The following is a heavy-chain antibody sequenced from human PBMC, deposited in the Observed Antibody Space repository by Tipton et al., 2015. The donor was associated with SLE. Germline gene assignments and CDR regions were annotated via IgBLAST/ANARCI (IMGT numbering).Heavy chain of an antibody. V-gene: IGHV4-34*01. CDR1: GGSFSGYY. Sequence: TLSLTCAVYGGSFSGYYWSWIRQPPGKGLEWIGEINHSGSTNYNPSLKSRVTISVDTSKNQFSLKLSSVTAADTAVYYCARAEFYDFWSGYYPFDYWGQGTLVTVSS. D-gene: IGHD3-3*01. CDR3: ARAEFYDFWSGYYPFDY. J-gene: IGHJ4*02. CDR2: INHSGST.